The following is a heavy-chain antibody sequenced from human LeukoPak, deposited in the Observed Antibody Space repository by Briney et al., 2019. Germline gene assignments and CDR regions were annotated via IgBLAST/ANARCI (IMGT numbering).Heavy chain of an antibody. J-gene: IGHJ5*02. CDR3: ARAASIVRGVIILVNWFDT. CDR1: GYTFTGYY. CDR2: INPNSGGT. Sequence: ASVKVSCTASGYTFTGYYMHWVRQAPGPGLEWMGWINPNSGGTNYAQKFQGRVTMTRDTSISTAYMELSRQRSDDTAVYYCARAASIVRGVIILVNWFDTWGQGTLVTVSS. D-gene: IGHD3-10*01. V-gene: IGHV1-2*02.